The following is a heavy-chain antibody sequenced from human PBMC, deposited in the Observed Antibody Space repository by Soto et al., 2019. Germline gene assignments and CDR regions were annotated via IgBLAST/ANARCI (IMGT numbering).Heavy chain of an antibody. Sequence: CLRLSCAASGFTFGVYSMPWVRHAPGKGLEWVSGIIWNSGSRGYADSVKGRFTISRDNAKNSLYLQMNSLGAEDTALYSCAKDRRMSGYDYFEYWGKGTLVTVS. J-gene: IGHJ4*02. CDR3: AKDRRMSGYDYFEY. V-gene: IGHV3-9*01. D-gene: IGHD5-12*01. CDR1: GFTFGVYS. CDR2: IIWNSGSR.